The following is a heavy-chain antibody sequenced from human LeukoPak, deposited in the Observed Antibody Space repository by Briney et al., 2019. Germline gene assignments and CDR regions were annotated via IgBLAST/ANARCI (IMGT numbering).Heavy chain of an antibody. D-gene: IGHD3-22*01. J-gene: IGHJ4*02. CDR2: IYYSGST. Sequence: RTSETLSLICTVSGGSISSSSYYWGWIRQPPGKGLEWIGSIYYSGSTYYNPSLKSRVTISVDTSKNQFSLKLSSVTAADTAVYYCARVSKYYDSTPYSDYWGQGTLVTVSS. CDR3: ARVSKYYDSTPYSDY. CDR1: GGSISSSSYY. V-gene: IGHV4-39*01.